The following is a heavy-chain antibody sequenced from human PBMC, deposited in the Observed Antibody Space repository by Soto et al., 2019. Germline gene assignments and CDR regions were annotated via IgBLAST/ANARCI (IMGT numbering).Heavy chain of an antibody. J-gene: IGHJ4*02. Sequence: SETLSLTCTVSGGSINVFSYCWSWVRQHPEKGLEWIGYVHSSGGAYYNPSLKSRVTISIDTSANLFSLNLASVTAADTAVYYCARRGTYYFDYWGQGILVTVSS. D-gene: IGHD2-15*01. CDR2: VHSSGGA. CDR1: GGSINVFSYC. V-gene: IGHV4-31*03. CDR3: ARRGTYYFDY.